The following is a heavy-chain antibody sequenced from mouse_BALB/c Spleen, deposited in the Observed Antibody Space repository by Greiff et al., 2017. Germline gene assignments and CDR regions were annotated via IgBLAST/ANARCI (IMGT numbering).Heavy chain of an antibody. J-gene: IGHJ3*01. CDR2: ISSGGST. V-gene: IGHV5-6-5*01. CDR3: ARIYYDYAWFAY. CDR1: GFTFSSYA. D-gene: IGHD2-4*01. Sequence: DVQLVESGGGLVKPGGSLKLSCAASGFTFSSYAMSWVRQTPEKRLEWVASISSGGSTYYPDSVKGRFTISRDNARNILYLQMSSLRSEDTAMYFCARIYYDYAWFAYWGQGTLVTVSA.